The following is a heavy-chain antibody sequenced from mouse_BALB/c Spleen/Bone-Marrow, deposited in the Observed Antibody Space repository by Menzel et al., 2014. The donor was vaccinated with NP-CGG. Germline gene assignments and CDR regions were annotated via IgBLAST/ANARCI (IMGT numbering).Heavy chain of an antibody. J-gene: IGHJ1*01. V-gene: IGHV1-14*01. CDR3: ARTPINDRYYWFFDV. CDR1: GYTFTSYV. Sequence: LVEPGPELVKPGASVKMSCKASGYTFTSYVMHWVKQKPGQGLEWIGYINPYNDGTKYNEKFKDKAALTSDKSSSTAYMELSSLTSEDSAVYYCARTPINDRYYWFFDVWDAGTTVTVSS. D-gene: IGHD2-3*01. CDR2: INPYNDGT.